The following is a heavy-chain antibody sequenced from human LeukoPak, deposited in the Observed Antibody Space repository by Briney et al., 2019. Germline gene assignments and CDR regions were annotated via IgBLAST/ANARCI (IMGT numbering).Heavy chain of an antibody. CDR3: ARDEWELSFDY. CDR1: GGSISSRSYY. CDR2: FYTSGST. V-gene: IGHV4-61*02. Sequence: SQTLFLTCTVSGGSISSRSYYWSWIRQPAGKGLEWIGRFYTSGSTNYNPSLKSRVTISVDTSKNQFSLRLSSVTAADTAVYYCARDEWELSFDYWGQGALVTVSS. D-gene: IGHD1-26*01. J-gene: IGHJ4*02.